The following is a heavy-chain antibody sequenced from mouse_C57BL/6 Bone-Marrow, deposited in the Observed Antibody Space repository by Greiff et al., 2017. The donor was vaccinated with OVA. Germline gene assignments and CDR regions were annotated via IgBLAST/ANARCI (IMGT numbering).Heavy chain of an antibody. J-gene: IGHJ2*01. CDR1: GYAFSSSW. D-gene: IGHD1-1*01. Sequence: QVTLKVSGPELVKPGASVKISCKASGYAFSSSWMNWVKQRPGKGLEWIGRIYPGDGDTNYNGKFKGKATLTADKSSSTAYMRLSSLTSEDSAVYFCAREGTTVVADYWGQGTTLTVSS. V-gene: IGHV1-82*01. CDR3: AREGTTVVADY. CDR2: IYPGDGDT.